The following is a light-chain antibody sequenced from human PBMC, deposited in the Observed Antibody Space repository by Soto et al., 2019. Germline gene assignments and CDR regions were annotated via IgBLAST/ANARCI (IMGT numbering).Light chain of an antibody. CDR2: AAS. Sequence: DIQMTQSPSSLSASVGDRVTITCRASQSISSYLNWYQQKPGKAPKLLIYAASSLQSGVPSRFSGSVSGTDCTLAISSLQPEDFATYYCQQRYSTPRTLGQGTKGEVK. CDR1: QSISSY. V-gene: IGKV1-39*01. CDR3: QQRYSTPRT. J-gene: IGKJ1*01.